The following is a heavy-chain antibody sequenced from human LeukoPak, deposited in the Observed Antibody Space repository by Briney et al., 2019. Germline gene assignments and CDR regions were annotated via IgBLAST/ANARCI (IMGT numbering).Heavy chain of an antibody. J-gene: IGHJ4*02. Sequence: GGSLRLSCAASGFTFSSYWMSWVRQAPGKGLEWVANIKQDGSEKYYVDSVKGRFTISRDNAKNSLYLQMNSLRAEDTAVYYCARDPGGYYDSSGYWGDWGQGTLVTVSS. CDR3: ARDPGGYYDSSGYWGD. D-gene: IGHD3-22*01. V-gene: IGHV3-7*01. CDR1: GFTFSSYW. CDR2: IKQDGSEK.